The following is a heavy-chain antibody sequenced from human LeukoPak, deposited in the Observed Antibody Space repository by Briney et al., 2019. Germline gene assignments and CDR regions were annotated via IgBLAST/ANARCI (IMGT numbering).Heavy chain of an antibody. CDR3: ARVTGYMVEDYFDY. CDR2: ISSSGST. CDR1: GDSISSGDYY. Sequence: SQTLSLTCTVSGDSISSGDYYWSWIRQPARKGLEWIGRISSSGSTNYHPSLKSRVTISVDTSKNRFSLRLSSVTAADTAVYYCARVTGYMVEDYFDYWGQGTLVTVSS. D-gene: IGHD6-13*01. J-gene: IGHJ4*02. V-gene: IGHV4-61*02.